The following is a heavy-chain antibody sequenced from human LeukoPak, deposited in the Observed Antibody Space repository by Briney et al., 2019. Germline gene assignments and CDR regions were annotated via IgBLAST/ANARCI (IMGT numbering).Heavy chain of an antibody. Sequence: ASVKVSCKASGYTFSSYGFSSVRQAPGQGLEGRGWINTYNGNTNSAQKFQGRVTMTTDPSIHTVLIELRSLRSDDNAVYYCARGRGTYFPFDYWGQGTLLTVSS. D-gene: IGHD1-26*01. CDR2: INTYNGNT. J-gene: IGHJ4*02. V-gene: IGHV1-18*01. CDR3: ARGRGTYFPFDY. CDR1: GYTFSSYG.